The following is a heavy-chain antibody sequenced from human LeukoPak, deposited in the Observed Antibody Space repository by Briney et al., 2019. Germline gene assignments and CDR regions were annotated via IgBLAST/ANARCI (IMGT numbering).Heavy chain of an antibody. V-gene: IGHV1-24*01. Sequence: ASVKVSCKVSGYTLTELSMHWVRQAPGKGLEWMGGFDPEDGETIYAQKFQGRVTMTEDTSTDTAYMELSSLRSEDTAAYYCATDNLVNRYCSSTSCYRRRWFDPWGQGTLVTVSS. CDR1: GYTLTELS. CDR3: ATDNLVNRYCSSTSCYRRRWFDP. J-gene: IGHJ5*02. D-gene: IGHD2-2*02. CDR2: FDPEDGET.